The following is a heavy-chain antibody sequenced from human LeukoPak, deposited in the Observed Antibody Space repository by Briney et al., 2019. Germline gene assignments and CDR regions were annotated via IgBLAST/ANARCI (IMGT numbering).Heavy chain of an antibody. CDR2: IYYSGST. D-gene: IGHD6-19*01. V-gene: IGHV4-39*01. CDR3: ATSGWYLLPGVY. CDR1: GGSISSSSYY. J-gene: IGHJ4*02. Sequence: SETLSLTCTVSGGSISSSSYYWVWIRQPPGKGLEWIGTIYYSGSTYYKPSLERRVTISVDTSKNQFSLKLSSVTAADTAVYYCATSGWYLLPGVYWGQGTLVTVSS.